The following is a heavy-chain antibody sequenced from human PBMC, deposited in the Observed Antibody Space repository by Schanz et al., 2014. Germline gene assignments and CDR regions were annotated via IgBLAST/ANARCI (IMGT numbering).Heavy chain of an antibody. J-gene: IGHJ6*03. CDR3: VRDRGFCANDICWLRYYMDV. V-gene: IGHV3-7*01. D-gene: IGHD2-8*01. CDR1: GITLSGYG. Sequence: EVLLLESGGRVERPGGSLRLSCAASGITLSGYGLHWVRQAPGKGLEWVASIKQEGDEKNYVDSVKGRFTISRDNAKNSLFLQMNSLRADDTAVYYCVRDRGFCANDICWLRYYMDVWGNGTTVTVS. CDR2: IKQEGDEK.